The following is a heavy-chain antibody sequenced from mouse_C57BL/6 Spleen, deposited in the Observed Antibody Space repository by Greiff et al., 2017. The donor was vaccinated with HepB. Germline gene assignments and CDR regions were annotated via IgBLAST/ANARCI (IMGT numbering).Heavy chain of an antibody. CDR1: GYTFTDYY. CDR2: INPYNGGT. V-gene: IGHV1-19*01. Sequence: EVQLQQSGPVLVKPGASVKMSCKASGYTFTDYYMNWVKQSHGKSLEWIGVINPYNGGTSYNQKFKGKATLTVDKSSSTAYMELNSLTSEDSAVYYCAREDDYDAAWFAYWGQGTLVTVSA. J-gene: IGHJ3*01. CDR3: AREDDYDAAWFAY. D-gene: IGHD2-4*01.